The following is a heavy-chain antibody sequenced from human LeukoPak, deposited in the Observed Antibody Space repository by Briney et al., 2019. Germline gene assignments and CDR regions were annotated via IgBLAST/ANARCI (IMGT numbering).Heavy chain of an antibody. J-gene: IGHJ6*02. CDR3: ARTNITMVRSHYYYYGMDV. Sequence: GESLKISCKGSGYSFTSYWIGWVRQMPGKGLEWMGIIYPGDSDTRYSPSFQGQVTISADKSISTAYLQWSSLKASDTAMYHCARTNITMVRSHYYYYGMDVWGQGTTVTVSS. V-gene: IGHV5-51*01. CDR2: IYPGDSDT. CDR1: GYSFTSYW. D-gene: IGHD3-10*01.